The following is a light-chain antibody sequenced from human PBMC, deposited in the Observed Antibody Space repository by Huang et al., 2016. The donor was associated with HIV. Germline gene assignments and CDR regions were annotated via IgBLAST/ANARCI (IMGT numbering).Light chain of an antibody. J-gene: IGKJ2*01. CDR1: QSVSTN. CDR2: GAS. Sequence: MMTQSPAILSVSPGERATLSCRASQSVSTNLAWYQQKPGQAPRLLIYGASTRATGISASFSGNGSGTDFNFSISSLQSEDFALYFCQQYNNWPMYTFGQGTQVEVK. CDR3: QQYNNWPMYT. V-gene: IGKV3-15*01.